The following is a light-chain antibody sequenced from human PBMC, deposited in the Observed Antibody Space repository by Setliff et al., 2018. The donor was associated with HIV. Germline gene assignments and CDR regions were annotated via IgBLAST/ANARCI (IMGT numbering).Light chain of an antibody. J-gene: IGLJ1*01. CDR3: SSYTSSSPPYV. CDR1: SSDVGGYNY. V-gene: IGLV2-14*03. CDR2: DVS. Sequence: SVLTQPASVSGSPGQSVTISCTGTSSDVGGYNYVSWYQHHPGKAPKLMIYDVSKRPSGVSNRFSGSKSGNTASLTISGLQAEDEADYYCSSYTSSSPPYVFGTGTKVTVL.